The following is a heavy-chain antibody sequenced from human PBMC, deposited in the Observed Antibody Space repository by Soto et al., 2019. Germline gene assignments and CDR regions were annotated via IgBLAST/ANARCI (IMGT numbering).Heavy chain of an antibody. CDR1: GFSFSSYA. CDR3: ARDMYSSDYFVKWFEP. Sequence: QVRLVESGGGVVQPGRSLRLSCTASGFSFSSYAMYWFRQPPGKGLEWVAVISKDGMSKNYADSVKGRVTVSRDNANYSLDLQLNSRRGEDTAMYYCARDMYSSDYFVKWFEPWGQGTLVTVSS. CDR2: ISKDGMSK. J-gene: IGHJ5*02. V-gene: IGHV3-30*04. D-gene: IGHD6-19*01.